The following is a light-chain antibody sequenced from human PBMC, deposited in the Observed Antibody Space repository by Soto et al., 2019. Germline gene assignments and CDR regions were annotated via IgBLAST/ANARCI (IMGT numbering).Light chain of an antibody. CDR2: GAS. CDR3: KQYGSS. CDR1: QSVSSSY. V-gene: IGKV3-20*01. Sequence: ETVMTQSPSTLSFCRSYRATVFFMASQSVSSSYLAWYQQKPGQAPRLLIYGASSRATGIPDRFSGSGSGTDFTLTISRLEPEDFAVYYCKQYGSSFGQGTRLEIK. J-gene: IGKJ5*01.